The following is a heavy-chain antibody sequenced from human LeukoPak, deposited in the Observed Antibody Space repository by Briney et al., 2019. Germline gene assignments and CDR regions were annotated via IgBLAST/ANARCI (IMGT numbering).Heavy chain of an antibody. D-gene: IGHD3-10*01. Sequence: GGSLRHSCAASGFTFSSYSMNWVRQAPGKGLEWVSSISSSSSYIYYADSVKGRFTISRDNAKNSLYLQMNSLRAEDTAVYYCARDSSGWFGPVYYFDYWGQGTLVTVSS. CDR1: GFTFSSYS. CDR3: ARDSSGWFGPVYYFDY. J-gene: IGHJ4*02. V-gene: IGHV3-21*01. CDR2: ISSSSSYI.